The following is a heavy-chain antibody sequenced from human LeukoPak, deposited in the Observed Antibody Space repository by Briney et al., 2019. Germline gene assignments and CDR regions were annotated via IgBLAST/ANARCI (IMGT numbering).Heavy chain of an antibody. J-gene: IGHJ4*02. Sequence: SETLSLTCTVSGGSISGGTYYWGWIRQPPGKGLEWIGTISYSGSTYYNPALKSRVTISVDTSKSQFSLRLSSVTAADTAVYHYARLFSGRYGEYWGQGTLVTVSS. CDR1: GGSISGGTYY. CDR3: ARLFSGRYGEY. V-gene: IGHV4-39*01. D-gene: IGHD3-10*01. CDR2: ISYSGST.